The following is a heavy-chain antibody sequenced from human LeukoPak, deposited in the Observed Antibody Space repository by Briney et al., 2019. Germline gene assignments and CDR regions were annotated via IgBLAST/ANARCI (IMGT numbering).Heavy chain of an antibody. Sequence: PGGSLRLSCAASGFTFSSYEMNWVRQAPGKGLEWVSYISSSGSTIYYADSVKGRFTISRDNAKNSLYLQMNSLRAEDTAAYYCARVSGSGSYFAFWYWGQGTLVTVSS. D-gene: IGHD3-10*01. CDR1: GFTFSSYE. J-gene: IGHJ4*02. CDR2: ISSSGSTI. CDR3: ARVSGSGSYFAFWY. V-gene: IGHV3-48*03.